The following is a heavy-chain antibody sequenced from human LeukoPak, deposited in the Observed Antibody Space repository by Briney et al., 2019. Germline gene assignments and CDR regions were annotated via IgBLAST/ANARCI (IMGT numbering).Heavy chain of an antibody. Sequence: SVKVSCKASGGTFSSYAISWVRQAPGQGLEWMGRIIPILGIANYAQKFQGRVTITADKSTSTAYMELSSLRSEDTAVYYCARPPIYDFWSGYYRGMDVWGQGTTVPVSS. CDR2: IIPILGIA. CDR3: ARPPIYDFWSGYYRGMDV. CDR1: GGTFSSYA. V-gene: IGHV1-69*04. D-gene: IGHD3-3*01. J-gene: IGHJ6*02.